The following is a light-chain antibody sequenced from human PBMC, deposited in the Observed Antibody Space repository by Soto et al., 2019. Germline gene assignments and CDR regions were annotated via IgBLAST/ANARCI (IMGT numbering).Light chain of an antibody. CDR3: QQYGSSPRIT. J-gene: IGKJ5*01. CDR2: GAS. V-gene: IGKV3-20*01. CDR1: QSISSNY. Sequence: EIVLTQSPGTLSLSPGERATLSCRASQSISSNYLAWYQQKPGQAPRLLIYGASSRATGIPGRFSGSGSGTDFTLTISRLEPEDFAVYYCQQYGSSPRITFGQGTRLEIK.